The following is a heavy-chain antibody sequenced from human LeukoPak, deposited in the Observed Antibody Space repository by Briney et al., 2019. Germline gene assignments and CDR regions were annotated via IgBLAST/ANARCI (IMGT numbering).Heavy chain of an antibody. CDR1: GYTFSGNF. D-gene: IGHD2-15*01. CDR2: INPNTGGT. CDR3: ARESRDKGDAFDI. J-gene: IGHJ3*02. Sequence: GASVKVSCKASGYTFSGNFIHWVRQAPGLGLEWMGWINPNTGGTNSAEKFQGRVTLTRDTSLTTAYMELTSLRSDDTAVYYCARESRDKGDAFDIWGQGTMVTVSS. V-gene: IGHV1-2*02.